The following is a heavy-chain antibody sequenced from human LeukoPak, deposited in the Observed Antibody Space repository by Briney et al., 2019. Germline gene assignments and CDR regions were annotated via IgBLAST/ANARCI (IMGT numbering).Heavy chain of an antibody. V-gene: IGHV1-18*01. CDR3: ARYYDFWSGYSKYYFDY. CDR1: GYTFTSYG. Sequence: ASVKVSCKASGYTFTSYGISWVRQAPGQGLEWMGWISAYNGNTNYAQKLQGRVTMTTDTSTGTAYMELRSLRSDDTAVYYCARYYDFWSGYSKYYFDYWGQGTLVTVSS. CDR2: ISAYNGNT. D-gene: IGHD3-3*01. J-gene: IGHJ4*02.